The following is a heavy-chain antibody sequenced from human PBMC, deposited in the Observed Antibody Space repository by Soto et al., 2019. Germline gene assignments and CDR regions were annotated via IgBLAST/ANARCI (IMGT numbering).Heavy chain of an antibody. Sequence: EVQLVETGGGLVQPGGSLRLSCAASGFTFSTYWMAWVRQAPGKGLEWVATMKEDGSEKYYVDSVKGRFTISIDNAKKSLCLQMNTLRAEDTAVYYCARGGSWGQGTLVTVSS. CDR2: MKEDGSEK. CDR1: GFTFSTYW. CDR3: ARGGS. V-gene: IGHV3-7*03. J-gene: IGHJ4*02.